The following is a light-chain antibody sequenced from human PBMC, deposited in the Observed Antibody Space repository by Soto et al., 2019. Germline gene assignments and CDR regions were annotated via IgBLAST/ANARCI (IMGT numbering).Light chain of an antibody. CDR3: MQGTHWPRT. V-gene: IGKV2-30*01. J-gene: IGKJ5*01. Sequence: DVVMTQSPLSLPVTLGQPASISCRSSQGLVYIDGNTYLSWFQQRPGQSPRRLIYKVSDRDSGVQDRFSGSGSGPDFTLKISRVEAEDVGIYYCMQGTHWPRTFGQGTRLEIK. CDR1: QGLVYIDGNTY. CDR2: KVS.